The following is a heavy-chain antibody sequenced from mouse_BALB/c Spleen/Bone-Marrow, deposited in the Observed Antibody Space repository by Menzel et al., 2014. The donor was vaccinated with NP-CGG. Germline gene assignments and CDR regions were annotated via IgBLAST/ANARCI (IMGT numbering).Heavy chain of an antibody. CDR2: INPSTGYT. CDR1: GYTFTSYW. J-gene: IGHJ3*01. Sequence: VMLVESGAELAKPGASVKTSCKASGYTFTSYWMHWVKQRPGQGLEWIGYINPSTGYTEYNQKFKDKATLTADKSSSTAYMQLSSLTSEDSAVYFCARGRFAYWGQGTLVTVSA. V-gene: IGHV1-7*01. CDR3: ARGRFAY.